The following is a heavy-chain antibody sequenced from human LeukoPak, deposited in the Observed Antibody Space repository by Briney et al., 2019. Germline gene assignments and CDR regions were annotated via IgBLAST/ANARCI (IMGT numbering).Heavy chain of an antibody. CDR2: ISGSGGST. D-gene: IGHD3-3*01. CDR3: AKGYDFWSGNWDY. CDR1: GFTFSSYA. V-gene: IGHV3-23*01. Sequence: GGSLRLSCAASGFTFSSYAMSWVRQAPGKGLGWVSAISGSGGSTYYADSVKGRFTISRDNSKNTLYLQMNSLRAEDTAVYYCAKGYDFWSGNWDYWGQGTLVTVSS. J-gene: IGHJ4*02.